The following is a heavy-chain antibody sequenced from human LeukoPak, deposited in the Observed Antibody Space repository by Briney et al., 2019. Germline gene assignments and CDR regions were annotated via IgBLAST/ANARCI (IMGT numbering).Heavy chain of an antibody. V-gene: IGHV1-69*04. CDR1: GGTFSSYA. CDR2: IIPILDIA. D-gene: IGHD3-22*01. CDR3: ARGPNYYDSSGYYFGYYYYGMDV. Sequence: SVKVSCKASGGTFSSYAISWVRQAPGQGLEWMGRIIPILDIANYAQKFQGRVTITADKSTSTAYMELSSLRSEDTAVYYCARGPNYYDSSGYYFGYYYYGMDVWGQGTTVTVSS. J-gene: IGHJ6*02.